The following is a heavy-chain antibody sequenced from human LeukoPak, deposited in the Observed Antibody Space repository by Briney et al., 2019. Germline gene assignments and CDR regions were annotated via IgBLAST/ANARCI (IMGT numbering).Heavy chain of an antibody. Sequence: GGSLRLSCAASGFTFSTYAMSWVRQAPGKGLEWVSSISISGGSTYYAESVKGRFTISRDNSRNTPYLQMNSLGAEDTAVYYCASDYGSGTPQYYYYYGMDVWGQGTTVTVSS. V-gene: IGHV3-23*01. J-gene: IGHJ6*02. D-gene: IGHD3-10*01. CDR3: ASDYGSGTPQYYYYYGMDV. CDR1: GFTFSTYA. CDR2: ISISGGST.